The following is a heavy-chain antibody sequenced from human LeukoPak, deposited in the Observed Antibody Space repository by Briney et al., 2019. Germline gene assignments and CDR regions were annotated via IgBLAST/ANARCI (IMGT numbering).Heavy chain of an antibody. V-gene: IGHV3-30*18. J-gene: IGHJ4*02. CDR2: ISYDGSNK. CDR3: AKDLDCSGGTCHKAFDC. Sequence: GRSLRLSCAASGFTFSSYGMHWVRQAPGKGLEWVAVISYDGSNKYYADSVKGRFTISRDNSKNTLYLQMNSLRAEDTAVYYCAKDLDCSGGTCHKAFDCWGQGTLVTVSS. CDR1: GFTFSSYG. D-gene: IGHD2-15*01.